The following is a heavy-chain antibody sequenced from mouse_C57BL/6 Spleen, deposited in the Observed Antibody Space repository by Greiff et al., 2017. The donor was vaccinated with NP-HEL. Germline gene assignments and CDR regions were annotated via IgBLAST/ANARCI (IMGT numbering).Heavy chain of an antibody. CDR3: ARGDSSGLTFAY. CDR2: IYPGSGST. Sequence: QVQLQQPGAELVKPGASVKMSCKASGYTFTSYWITWVKQRPGQGLEWIGDIYPGSGSTNYNEKFTSTATLTVDTSSSTAYMQLSSLTSEDSAVYYCARGDSSGLTFAYWGQGTLVTVSA. J-gene: IGHJ3*01. CDR1: GYTFTSYW. V-gene: IGHV1-55*01. D-gene: IGHD3-2*02.